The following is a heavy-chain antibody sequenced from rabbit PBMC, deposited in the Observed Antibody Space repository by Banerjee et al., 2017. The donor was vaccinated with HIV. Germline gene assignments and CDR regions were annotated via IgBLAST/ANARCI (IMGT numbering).Heavy chain of an antibody. J-gene: IGHJ2*01. CDR1: GIDFSSNYW. V-gene: IGHV1S43*01. CDR3: AGDGSESSGVAFDL. CDR2: INTGSGTT. D-gene: IGHD1-1*01. Sequence: QSLEESGGDLVKPGASLTLTCKASGIDFSSNYWICWVRQAPGKGLEWIGCINTGSGTTYYASWAKGRFSISRSTSLNTVTLQMTSLTAADTATYFCAGDGSESSGVAFDLWGPGTLVTVS.